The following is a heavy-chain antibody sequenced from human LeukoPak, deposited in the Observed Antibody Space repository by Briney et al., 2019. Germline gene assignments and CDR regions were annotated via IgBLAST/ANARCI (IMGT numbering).Heavy chain of an antibody. CDR1: GGTFSSYA. CDR2: IIPIFGTA. J-gene: IGHJ4*02. V-gene: IGHV1-69*13. Sequence: SVKVSCKASGGTFSSYAISWVRQAPGQGLEWMGGIIPIFGTANYAQKFQGRVTITADESTSTAYMELSSLRSGDTAVYYCASGPYYYDSSGETQFDYWGQGTLVTVSS. D-gene: IGHD3-22*01. CDR3: ASGPYYYDSSGETQFDY.